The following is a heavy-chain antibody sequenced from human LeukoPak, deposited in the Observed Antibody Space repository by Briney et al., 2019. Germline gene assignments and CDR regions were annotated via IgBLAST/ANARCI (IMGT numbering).Heavy chain of an antibody. Sequence: QPGRSLTLSCAASGFSFSNYAMHWVRQAPDKGLEWMVVISYDGNNKYYADSMKGRFTISRDNSKNMLYLQMNSLRAEDTAVYYCARGFGYCSSTSCKIYYFDYWGQGTLVTVSS. D-gene: IGHD2-2*01. CDR1: GFSFSNYA. J-gene: IGHJ4*02. CDR3: ARGFGYCSSTSCKIYYFDY. V-gene: IGHV3-30-3*01. CDR2: ISYDGNNK.